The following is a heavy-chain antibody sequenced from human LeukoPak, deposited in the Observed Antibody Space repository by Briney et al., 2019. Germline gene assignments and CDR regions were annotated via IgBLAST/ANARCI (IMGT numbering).Heavy chain of an antibody. J-gene: IGHJ4*02. CDR1: GGSFSGYY. Sequence: SETLSLTCAVYGGSFSGYYWSWLRQPPGKGLEWSGEINHSGSTNYNPSLKSRVTISVDTSKTQFSLKLSSVTAADTAVYYCARPSRYSSSAGFGYWGQGTLVSVSS. CDR2: INHSGST. CDR3: ARPSRYSSSAGFGY. D-gene: IGHD6-6*01. V-gene: IGHV4-34*01.